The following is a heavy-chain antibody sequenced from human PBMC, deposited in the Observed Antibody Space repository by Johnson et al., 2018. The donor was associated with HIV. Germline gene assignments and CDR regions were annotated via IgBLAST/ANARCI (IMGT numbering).Heavy chain of an antibody. CDR1: GFTFSNYA. CDR2: ISYDGSNK. Sequence: QVQLVESWEGVVQPGRSLRLSCAASGFTFSNYAMHWVRQAPGKGLEWVALISYDGSNKYYADSVKGRFTISRDNSKNTLFLQMNSLRAEDTAVYYCARVKSYGDYVGLDAFDIWGQGTMVTVSS. CDR3: ARVKSYGDYVGLDAFDI. J-gene: IGHJ3*02. V-gene: IGHV3-30-3*01. D-gene: IGHD4-17*01.